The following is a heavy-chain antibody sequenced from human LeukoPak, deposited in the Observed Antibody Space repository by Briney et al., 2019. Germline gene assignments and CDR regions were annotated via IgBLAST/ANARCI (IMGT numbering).Heavy chain of an antibody. V-gene: IGHV1-18*01. CDR3: ARDRYTYSSSWPGY. D-gene: IGHD6-13*01. CDR1: GYTFTSYG. Sequence: GASVKVSCKASGYTFTSYGIRWVRQAPGQGLEWMGWISAYNGNTNYAQKLQGRVTMTTDTSTSTAYMELRSLRSDDTAVYYCARDRYTYSSSWPGYWGQGTLVTVSS. J-gene: IGHJ4*02. CDR2: ISAYNGNT.